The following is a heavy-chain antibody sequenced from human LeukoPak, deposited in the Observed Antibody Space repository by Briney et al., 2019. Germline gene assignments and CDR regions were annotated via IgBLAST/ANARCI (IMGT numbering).Heavy chain of an antibody. CDR1: GFTFSSYA. D-gene: IGHD3-3*01. CDR2: ISGSGGST. Sequence: PGGSLRLSCAASGFTFSSYAMSWVRQAPGKGLEWVSAISGSGGSTYYADSVKGRFTISRDNSKNTLYLQMNSLRAEDTAVYYCAKVTIFGVVTRSEDGFDPWGQGTLVTVSS. V-gene: IGHV3-23*01. J-gene: IGHJ5*02. CDR3: AKVTIFGVVTRSEDGFDP.